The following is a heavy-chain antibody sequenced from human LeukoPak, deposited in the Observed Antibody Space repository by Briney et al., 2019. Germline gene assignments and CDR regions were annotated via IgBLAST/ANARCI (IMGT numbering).Heavy chain of an antibody. J-gene: IGHJ6*02. CDR3: AREGWSGRNGEYLVGGIDV. V-gene: IGHV3-74*01. Sequence: GGSLRLSCAASGFTFSDYWMHWVRQAPGKGLEWVSRINSDGSSISYADSAKGRFTISRDNAKNTLYLQMHSLRAEDTALYYCAREGWSGRNGEYLVGGIDVWAQGTTVTVSS. CDR1: GFTFSDYW. CDR2: INSDGSSI. D-gene: IGHD1-26*01.